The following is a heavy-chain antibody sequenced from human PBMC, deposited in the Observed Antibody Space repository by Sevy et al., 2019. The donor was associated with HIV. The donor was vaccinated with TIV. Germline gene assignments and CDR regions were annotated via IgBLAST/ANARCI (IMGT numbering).Heavy chain of an antibody. Sequence: GESLKISCAASGFTFSSYWMSWVRQAPGKGLEWVANIKQDGSEKYYVDSVKGRFTISRDNAKNSLYLQMNSLRAEDTAVYYCARERGPPTYYDFWSGYYTGVYYYYGMDVWGQGTTVTVSS. D-gene: IGHD3-3*01. CDR3: ARERGPPTYYDFWSGYYTGVYYYYGMDV. J-gene: IGHJ6*02. CDR1: GFTFSSYW. CDR2: IKQDGSEK. V-gene: IGHV3-7*01.